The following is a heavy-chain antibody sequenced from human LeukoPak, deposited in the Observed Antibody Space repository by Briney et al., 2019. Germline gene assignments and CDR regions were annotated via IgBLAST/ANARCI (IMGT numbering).Heavy chain of an antibody. D-gene: IGHD3-9*01. CDR2: IIPIFGTA. CDR3: AREVAYYDILTGYYLDY. Sequence: ASVKVSRKASGGTFSSYAISWVRQAPGQGLEWMGGIIPIFGTANYAQKFQGRVTITADKSTSTAYMELSSLRSEDTAVYYCAREVAYYDILTGYYLDYWGQGTLVTVSS. CDR1: GGTFSSYA. V-gene: IGHV1-69*06. J-gene: IGHJ4*02.